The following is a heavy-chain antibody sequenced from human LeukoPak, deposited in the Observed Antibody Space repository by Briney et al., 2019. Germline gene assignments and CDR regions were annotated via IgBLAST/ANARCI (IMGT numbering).Heavy chain of an antibody. V-gene: IGHV1-18*01. Sequence: ASVKVSCKASGYSFSHYGISWVRQAPGQGLEWMGWISGYNHNTKYAQKFQDRVTLTTDTSTSTAHMELRSLTSDDAAVYYCAREEEGYFDYWGQGTLVTVSS. CDR2: ISGYNHNT. CDR3: AREEEGYFDY. J-gene: IGHJ4*02. CDR1: GYSFSHYG.